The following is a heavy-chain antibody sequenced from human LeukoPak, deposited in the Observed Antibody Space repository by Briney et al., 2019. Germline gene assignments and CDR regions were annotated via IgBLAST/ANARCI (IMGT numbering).Heavy chain of an antibody. CDR3: AKQGGGAPGFDY. D-gene: IGHD3-16*01. CDR1: GFTFDDYT. CDR2: ISWDGGST. J-gene: IGHJ4*02. Sequence: GGSLRLSCAASGFTFDDYTMHWVRQAPGKGLEWVSLISWDGGSTDYADSVKGRFTISRDNNKNSLYLQLNSLRTEDTALYYCAKQGGGAPGFDYWGQGTLVTVSS. V-gene: IGHV3-43*01.